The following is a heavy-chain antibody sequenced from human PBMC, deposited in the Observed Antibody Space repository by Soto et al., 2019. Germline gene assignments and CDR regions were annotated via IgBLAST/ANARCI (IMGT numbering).Heavy chain of an antibody. D-gene: IGHD2-2*01. V-gene: IGHV4-31*03. CDR2: ISDRGTA. CDR3: ARGRTFYAP. J-gene: IGHJ5*02. CDR1: GCSINSDGYY. Sequence: LSLTYSVSGCSINSDGYYWSWIRQHPGKGLEWIGSISDRGTAYYNPSLRSRISISTHTSKNQFSLKVRSVTAADAAVFYCARGRTFYAPWGQGTLVTVSS.